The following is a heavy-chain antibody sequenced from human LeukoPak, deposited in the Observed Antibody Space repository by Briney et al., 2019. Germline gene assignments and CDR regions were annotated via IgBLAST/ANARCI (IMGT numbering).Heavy chain of an antibody. V-gene: IGHV1-2*02. CDR3: ARGEETGGLFYYYYMDV. D-gene: IGHD7-27*01. CDR2: INPNSGGT. CDR1: GYTFTGYY. Sequence: ASVKVSCKASGYTFTGYYMHWVRQAPGQGLEWMGWINPNSGGTNYAQKFQGRVTMTRDTSISTAYMELSRLRSDDTAVYYCARGEETGGLFYYYYMDVWGKGTTVTISS. J-gene: IGHJ6*03.